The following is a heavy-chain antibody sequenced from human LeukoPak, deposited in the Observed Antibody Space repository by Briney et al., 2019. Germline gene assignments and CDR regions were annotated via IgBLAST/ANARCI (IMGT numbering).Heavy chain of an antibody. Sequence: SETLSLTCAVYGGSFSGYYWSWIRQPPGKGLEWIGEINHSGSTNYNPSLKSRVTISVDTSKNQFSLKLSSVTAADTAVYYCARGPLGITMVRGAILDYWGQGTLVTVSS. V-gene: IGHV4-34*01. J-gene: IGHJ4*02. CDR2: INHSGST. CDR3: ARGPLGITMVRGAILDY. CDR1: GGSFSGYY. D-gene: IGHD3-10*01.